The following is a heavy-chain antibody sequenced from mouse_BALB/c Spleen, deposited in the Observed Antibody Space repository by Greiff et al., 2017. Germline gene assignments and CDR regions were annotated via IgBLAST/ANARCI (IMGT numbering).Heavy chain of an antibody. D-gene: IGHD1-1*01. J-gene: IGHJ2*01. CDR2: INSNGGST. CDR1: GFTFSSYG. Sequence: EVKLMESGGGLVQPGGSLKLSCAASGFTFSSYGMSWVRQTPDKRLELVATINSNGGSTYYPDSVKGRFTISRDNAKNTLYLQMSSLKSEDTAMYYCASLYYGSSYWGQGTTLTVSS. V-gene: IGHV5-6-3*01. CDR3: ASLYYGSSY.